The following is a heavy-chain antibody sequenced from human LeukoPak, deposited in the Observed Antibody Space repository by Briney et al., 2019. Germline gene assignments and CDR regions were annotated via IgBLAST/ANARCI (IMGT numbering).Heavy chain of an antibody. D-gene: IGHD2-15*01. CDR3: AMRGYCSGGSCRGLQDY. CDR2: IYYRGST. Sequence: SQTLSLTCTVSTPSISSGGYDCSWLRQHPGKGLEGIGYIYYRGSTYYNPSVKSRVTISVDTSKKQFSLKLSSVTAADTAVYYCAMRGYCSGGSCRGLQDYWGQGTLVTVSS. V-gene: IGHV4-31*03. J-gene: IGHJ4*02. CDR1: TPSISSGGYD.